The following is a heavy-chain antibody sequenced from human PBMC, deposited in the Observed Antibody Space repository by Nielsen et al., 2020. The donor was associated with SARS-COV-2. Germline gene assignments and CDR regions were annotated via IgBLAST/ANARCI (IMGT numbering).Heavy chain of an antibody. CDR3: ARSGHCNGGICYFTEYFQD. Sequence: GESLKISCTASGFTFSDSFMSWIRQAPGKGLEWVSYISGSGGYTNYADSLKGRFTISRDNAKSSLYLQMDSLRAEDTAFYYCARSGHCNGGICYFTEYFQDWGQGTLVTVSS. D-gene: IGHD2-8*02. CDR2: ISGSGGYT. V-gene: IGHV3-11*03. CDR1: GFTFSDSF. J-gene: IGHJ1*01.